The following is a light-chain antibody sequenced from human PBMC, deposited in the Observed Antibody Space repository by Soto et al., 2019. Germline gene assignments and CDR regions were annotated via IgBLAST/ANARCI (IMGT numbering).Light chain of an antibody. V-gene: IGKV3-20*01. CDR2: DAS. J-gene: IGKJ4*01. Sequence: EIVLTQSPGTLSLSPGERATLSCRASHSVTRYVAWYQQKPGQAPRLLISDASGRATGIPDRFSGSGSATDFTLTISSLEPEDFAVYYCRQYGRSLGFAFGGGTKVDI. CDR3: RQYGRSLGFA. CDR1: HSVTRY.